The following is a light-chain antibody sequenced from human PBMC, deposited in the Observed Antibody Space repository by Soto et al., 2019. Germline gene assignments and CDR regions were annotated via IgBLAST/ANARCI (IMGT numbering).Light chain of an antibody. V-gene: IGKV4-1*01. Sequence: DIVMTQSPDSLAVSLGERATINCKSNQSVLYSSNNKNYLAWYQQKPGQPPKLLIYWAATRESGVPARFSGSGSGTDFTLTISSLQAEDVAVYYCQQYYSTPLTFGGGTEVEIK. CDR1: QSVLYSSNNKNY. J-gene: IGKJ4*01. CDR2: WAA. CDR3: QQYYSTPLT.